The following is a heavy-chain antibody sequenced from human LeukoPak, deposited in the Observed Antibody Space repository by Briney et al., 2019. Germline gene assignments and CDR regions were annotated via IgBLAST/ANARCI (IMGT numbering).Heavy chain of an antibody. CDR3: ARLKYCTNGVCYAGFDY. D-gene: IGHD2-8*01. V-gene: IGHV1-3*01. Sequence: ASVTVSCKASGYTFTIYAMHWVRQAPGQRLEWMGWINAGNGNTKYSQKFQGRVTITRDTSADTAYMELSSLRSEDTAVYYCARLKYCTNGVCYAGFDYWGQGTLVTVSS. CDR1: GYTFTIYA. J-gene: IGHJ4*02. CDR2: INAGNGNT.